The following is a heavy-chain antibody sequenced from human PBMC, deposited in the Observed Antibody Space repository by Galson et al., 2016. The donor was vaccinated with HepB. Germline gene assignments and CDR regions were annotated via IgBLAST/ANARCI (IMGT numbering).Heavy chain of an antibody. D-gene: IGHD2-21*02. Sequence: SLRLSCATSGFNVGDYAMSWVRQAPGKGLEWVAFIRNKAFRETTEYAASARDRFTISRDESYNIAYPQMASLKTEDTAMYYCSRSDLLTPTSHDLYFDFWGPGTLVTVSS. CDR2: IRNKAFRETT. J-gene: IGHJ2*01. CDR1: GFNVGDYA. CDR3: SRSDLLTPTSHDLYFDF. V-gene: IGHV3-49*04.